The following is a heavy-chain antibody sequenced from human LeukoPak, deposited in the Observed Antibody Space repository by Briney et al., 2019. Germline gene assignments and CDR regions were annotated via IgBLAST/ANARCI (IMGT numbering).Heavy chain of an antibody. D-gene: IGHD5-18*01. CDR3: ARVLGGYSYGSDY. CDR1: GFTLSNAW. V-gene: IGHV3-7*02. Sequence: GGSLRLSCAASGFTLSNAWMSWVRQAPGKGLNWVANIKQDGSEKHYVDPVKGRFTISRDNAKNSLYLQMNSLRGEDTAVYYCARVLGGYSYGSDYWGQGTLVTVSS. J-gene: IGHJ4*02. CDR2: IKQDGSEK.